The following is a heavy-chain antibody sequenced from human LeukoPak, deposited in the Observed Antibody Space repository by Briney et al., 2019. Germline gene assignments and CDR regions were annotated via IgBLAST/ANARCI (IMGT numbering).Heavy chain of an antibody. CDR3: ATVYSGSYRADY. V-gene: IGHV1-24*01. D-gene: IGHD1-26*01. CDR1: GYTLTELS. CDR2: FDPEDGET. Sequence: ASVKVSCKVSGYTLTELSMHWMRQAPGKGLEWMGGFDPEDGETIYAQKFQGRVTMTEDTSTDTAYMELSSLRSEDTAVYYCATVYSGSYRADYWGQGTLVTVSS. J-gene: IGHJ4*02.